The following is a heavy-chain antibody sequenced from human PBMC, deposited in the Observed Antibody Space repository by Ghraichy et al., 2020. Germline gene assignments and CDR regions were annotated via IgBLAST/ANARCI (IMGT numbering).Heavy chain of an antibody. CDR2: ISNGGSIL. J-gene: IGHJ3*02. Sequence: GGSLRLSCAASGFNFSDYYMSWIRQAPGKGLEWVSYISNGGSILYYADSVKGRFTISRDTAKNSLYLQMNSLRAEDTAVYYCARGSGTYPGDSFDIWGQGTMVTVSS. V-gene: IGHV3-11*01. CDR1: GFNFSDYY. D-gene: IGHD1-26*01. CDR3: ARGSGTYPGDSFDI.